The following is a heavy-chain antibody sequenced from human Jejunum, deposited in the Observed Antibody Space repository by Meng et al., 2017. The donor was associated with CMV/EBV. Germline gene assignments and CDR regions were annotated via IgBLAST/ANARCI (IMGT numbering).Heavy chain of an antibody. J-gene: IGHJ5*02. V-gene: IGHV4-30-4*01. CDR2: SSYSGNT. CDR3: ARGREDYSDTTGYYSNWFDP. D-gene: IGHD3-22*01. Sequence: YSGRCDRRAPGKGLEWLGYSSYSGNTYNNQYHESRSRVTISRETSKNQFSLKLNSVTAADTAVYYCARGREDYSDTTGYYSNWFDPWGRGTLVTVSS. CDR1: YS.